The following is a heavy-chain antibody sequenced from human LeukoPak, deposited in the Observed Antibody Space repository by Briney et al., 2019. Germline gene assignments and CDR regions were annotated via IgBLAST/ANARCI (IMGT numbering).Heavy chain of an antibody. CDR1: GYTFIGFG. V-gene: IGHV1-18*01. D-gene: IGHD4/OR15-4a*01. CDR2: ISGSKGNT. Sequence: SVKVSCKTSGYTFIGFGISWVRQAPGQGLEWLGWISGSKGNTHYIQRLQGRITMTTDTSTITAYMELRSLRSDDTALYYCGRVFCDTHRCFFPDFWGQGTLVTVSS. J-gene: IGHJ4*02. CDR3: GRVFCDTHRCFFPDF.